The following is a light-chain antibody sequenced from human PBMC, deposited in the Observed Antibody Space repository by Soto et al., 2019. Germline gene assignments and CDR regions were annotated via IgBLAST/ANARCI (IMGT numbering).Light chain of an antibody. Sequence: QSVLTQPPSASGTPGQRVTISCSGSSSNIGSNYVYWYQQLPGTAPKLLVFDDNQRPSGVPDRFSDSKSGTSASLAISGPRSEDEADYYCAAWDNSLSGRVFGGGTKLTVL. CDR3: AAWDNSLSGRV. CDR1: SSNIGSNY. J-gene: IGLJ3*02. CDR2: DDN. V-gene: IGLV1-47*02.